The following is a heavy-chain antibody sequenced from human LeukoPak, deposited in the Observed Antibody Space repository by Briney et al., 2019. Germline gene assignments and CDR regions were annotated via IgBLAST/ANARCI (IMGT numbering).Heavy chain of an antibody. Sequence: SVKVSCKASGIDFSSSAISWVRQAPGQGLEWMGRIIVSLGIPKYAQKFQGRVTITADKSTDTAYMELSSLRSEDTAVYYCASSIAVAGTGPFDIWGQGTMVAVSS. V-gene: IGHV1-69*04. CDR3: ASSIAVAGTGPFDI. CDR2: IIVSLGIP. D-gene: IGHD6-19*01. J-gene: IGHJ3*02. CDR1: GIDFSSSA.